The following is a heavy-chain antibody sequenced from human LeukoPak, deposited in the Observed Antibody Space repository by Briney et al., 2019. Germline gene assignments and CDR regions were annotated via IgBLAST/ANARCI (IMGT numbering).Heavy chain of an antibody. CDR3: ARGGYDILTGYHRPIDY. J-gene: IGHJ4*02. D-gene: IGHD3-9*01. Sequence: SETLSLTCAVYDGSFSGYYWSWIRQPPGKGLEWIGEINHSGSTNYNPSLKSRVTISVDTSKNQFSLMLSSVTAADTDVYYCARGGYDILTGYHRPIDYWGQGTLVTVSS. CDR2: INHSGST. CDR1: DGSFSGYY. V-gene: IGHV4-34*01.